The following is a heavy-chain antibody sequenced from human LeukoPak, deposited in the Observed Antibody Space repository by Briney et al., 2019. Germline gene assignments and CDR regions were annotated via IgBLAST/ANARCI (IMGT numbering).Heavy chain of an antibody. V-gene: IGHV4-39*01. CDR2: IYYSGST. CDR3: ARGGLYGSGSYLDY. D-gene: IGHD3-10*01. CDR1: GGSISSSSYY. J-gene: IGHJ4*02. Sequence: SETLSLTCTVSGGSISSSSYYWGWIRQPPGKGLEWIGSIYYSGSTYYNPSLKSRVTISVDTSKNQFSLKLSSVTAADTAVYYCARGGLYGSGSYLDYWGQGTLVTVSS.